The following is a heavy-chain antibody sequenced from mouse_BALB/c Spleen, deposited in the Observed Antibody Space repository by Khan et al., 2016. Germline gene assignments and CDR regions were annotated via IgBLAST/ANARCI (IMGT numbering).Heavy chain of an antibody. D-gene: IGHD1-1*01. Sequence: QVQLQQSGPGLVAPSQSLSITCTVSGFSLTSYGVHWVRQPPGKGLEWLVVIWSDGSTTYNSALKSRLSISKDNSKSQVFLKMTSLQTDDTAMYYCARNYYGSSYYAMDYWGQGTSITVSS. CDR1: GFSLTSYG. CDR3: ARNYYGSSYYAMDY. J-gene: IGHJ4*01. CDR2: IWSDGST. V-gene: IGHV2-6*02.